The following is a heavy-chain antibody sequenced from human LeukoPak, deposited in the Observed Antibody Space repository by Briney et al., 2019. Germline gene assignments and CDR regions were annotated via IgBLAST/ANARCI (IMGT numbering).Heavy chain of an antibody. CDR1: GGTFSSYA. Sequence: GASVKVSCKASGGTFSSYAISWVRQAPGQGLEWMGRIIPILGIANYAQKFQGRVTITADKSTSTAYMELSSLRSEDTAVYYCARERCSSTSCYPNDAFDIWGQGTMVTVSS. J-gene: IGHJ3*02. D-gene: IGHD2-2*01. CDR2: IIPILGIA. CDR3: ARERCSSTSCYPNDAFDI. V-gene: IGHV1-69*04.